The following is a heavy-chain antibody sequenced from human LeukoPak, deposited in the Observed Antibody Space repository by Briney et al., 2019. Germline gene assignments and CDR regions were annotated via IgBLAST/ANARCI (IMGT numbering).Heavy chain of an antibody. V-gene: IGHV3-48*03. D-gene: IGHD4-23*01. J-gene: IGHJ6*03. CDR3: ARDGDTVLTRGYYYYMDV. CDR2: ISSSGSTI. CDR1: GFTFSSYE. Sequence: GGSLRLSCAASGFTFSSYEMNWVRQAPGKGLEWVSYISSSGSTIYYADSVKGRFTISRDNAKNSLYLQMNSLRAEDTALYYCARDGDTVLTRGYYYYMDVWGKGTTVTVSS.